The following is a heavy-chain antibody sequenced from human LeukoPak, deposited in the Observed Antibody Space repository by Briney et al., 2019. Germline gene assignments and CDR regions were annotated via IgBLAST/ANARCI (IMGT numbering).Heavy chain of an antibody. CDR1: GFTLGNYW. D-gene: IGHD2-15*01. CDR2: ISTDGSST. V-gene: IGHV3-74*01. J-gene: IGHJ4*02. Sequence: GGSLRLSCVASGFTLGNYWMHWVRQAPGKGLVWVSHISTDGSSTNYADSVKGRFTISRDNARNTLYLQMNSVRVEDTGVYYCARDLTHCSGGRCHTSPNDCWGQGTQVTVSS. CDR3: ARDLTHCSGGRCHTSPNDC.